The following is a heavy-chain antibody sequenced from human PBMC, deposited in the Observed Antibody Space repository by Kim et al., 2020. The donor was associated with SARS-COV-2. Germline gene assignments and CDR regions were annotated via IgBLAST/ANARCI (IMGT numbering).Heavy chain of an antibody. V-gene: IGHV4-39*01. D-gene: IGHD2-8*01. CDR3: ATMATHWYFYL. Sequence: YINPSLYSRVTISVDTSKIQFSLKLRSVTAADTAVYYCATMATHWYFYLWGRGTLVTVSS. J-gene: IGHJ2*01.